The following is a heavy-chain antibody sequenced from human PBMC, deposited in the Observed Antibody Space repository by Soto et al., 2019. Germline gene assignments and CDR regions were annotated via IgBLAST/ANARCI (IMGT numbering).Heavy chain of an antibody. CDR3: ARASTSGNYWHFY. V-gene: IGHV1-18*01. J-gene: IGHJ4*02. CDR1: GYTFTDNG. Sequence: GASVKVSCKASGYTFTDNGSTWVRQAPGQGLEWMGWINCYNGDTKYAQKLQGRATMTTDTSTSTAFMELRDLRADDTAVYFCARASTSGNYWHFYWGQGTLVTVSS. D-gene: IGHD3-10*01. CDR2: INCYNGDT.